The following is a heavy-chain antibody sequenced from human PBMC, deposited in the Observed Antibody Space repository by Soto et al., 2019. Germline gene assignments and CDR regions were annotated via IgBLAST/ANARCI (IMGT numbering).Heavy chain of an antibody. CDR2: IWYDGNNK. V-gene: IGHV3-33*01. D-gene: IGHD2-21*01. CDR1: GFAFSNYG. Sequence: GGCLRLSCAASGFAFSNYGMHWVRQAPGKGLEWVAVIWYDGNNKYYADSVKGRFTISRDNSNNTLYVQMTSLRAEDTAVYYCARGLHSLFDYWGQGTLLTVSS. J-gene: IGHJ4*02. CDR3: ARGLHSLFDY.